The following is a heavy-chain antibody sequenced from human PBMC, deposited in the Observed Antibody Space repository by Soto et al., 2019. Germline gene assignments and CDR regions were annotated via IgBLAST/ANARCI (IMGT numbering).Heavy chain of an antibody. CDR3: ARASMVTTSGTTAYYFDN. D-gene: IGHD5-18*01. CDR2: ISHSGSA. V-gene: IGHV4-31*03. Sequence: SETLSLTCTVSGGSIINDYYFWTWIRQHTGKALEWIAYISHSGSAYYNPSLKSRLAISIDTSKKQFSLKLSSVTAADTAFYYWARASMVTTSGTTAYYFDNWGQGALVTVSS. CDR1: GGSIINDYYF. J-gene: IGHJ4*02.